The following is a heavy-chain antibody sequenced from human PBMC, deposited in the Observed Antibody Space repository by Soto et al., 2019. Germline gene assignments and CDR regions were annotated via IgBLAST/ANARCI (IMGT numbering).Heavy chain of an antibody. V-gene: IGHV3-7*04. CDR3: VRAQGFLMTY. D-gene: IGHD3-3*01. Sequence: EVQLVESGGGLVQPGGSLRLSCAASGFIFSSYYLSWVRLAPGKGLEWVAIINEDGSTKYSVDSVKGRFTISRDNAQNSLYLQMNSLRAEDTAVYYCVRAQGFLMTYWGQGTLVTVSS. J-gene: IGHJ4*02. CDR2: INEDGSTK. CDR1: GFIFSSYY.